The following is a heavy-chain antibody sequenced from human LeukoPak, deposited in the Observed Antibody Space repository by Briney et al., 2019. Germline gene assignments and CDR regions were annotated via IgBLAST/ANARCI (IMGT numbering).Heavy chain of an antibody. Sequence: GASVKVSCKASGYTFTSYGISWVRQAPGQGLEWMGWISAYNGNTNYAQKFQGRVTITRDTSASTAYMELSSLRSEDTAVYYCARCIAAAGTPLSKNAFDIWGQGTMVTVSS. CDR3: ARCIAAAGTPLSKNAFDI. V-gene: IGHV1-18*01. D-gene: IGHD6-13*01. CDR2: ISAYNGNT. CDR1: GYTFTSYG. J-gene: IGHJ3*02.